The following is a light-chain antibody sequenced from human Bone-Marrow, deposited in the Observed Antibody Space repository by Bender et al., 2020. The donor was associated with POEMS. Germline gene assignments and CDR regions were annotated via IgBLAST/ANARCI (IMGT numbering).Light chain of an antibody. CDR3: QSYDNSLGGWV. V-gene: IGLV1-47*01. J-gene: IGLJ3*02. CDR1: SSNIGTNY. Sequence: QSVLTQPPSASGTPGQRVTISCSGSSSNIGTNYVYWYQQLPGTAPKLLIYRSNQRPSGVPDRFSGSKSGTSASLAISGLRSEDEADYYCQSYDNSLGGWVFGGGTKLTVL. CDR2: RSN.